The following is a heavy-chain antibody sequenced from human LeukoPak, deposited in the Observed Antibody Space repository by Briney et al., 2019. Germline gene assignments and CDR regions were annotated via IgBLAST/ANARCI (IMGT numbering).Heavy chain of an antibody. J-gene: IGHJ4*02. CDR1: GGSFSGYY. CDR3: AGNCSGGSCYRLDH. V-gene: IGHV4-34*01. CDR2: INHSGST. D-gene: IGHD2-15*01. Sequence: SETLSLTCAVYGGSFSGYYWSWIRQPPGKGLEWIGEINHSGSTSYNPSLKSRVTISVDTSKNQFSLKLSSVTAADTAVYYCAGNCSGGSCYRLDHWGQGTLVTVSS.